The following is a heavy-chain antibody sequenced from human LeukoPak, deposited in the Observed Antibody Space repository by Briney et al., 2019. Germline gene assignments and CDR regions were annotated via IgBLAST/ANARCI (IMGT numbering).Heavy chain of an antibody. CDR2: IRSKAYGGTT. V-gene: IGHV3-49*04. J-gene: IGHJ4*02. CDR3: TRDTYYDYVWGSYRYPFFDY. D-gene: IGHD3-16*02. CDR1: GFTFGDYA. Sequence: GGSLRLSCTASGFTFGDYAMSWVRQAPGKGLEGVGFIRSKAYGGTTEYAASVKGRFTISRDDSKSIAYLQMNSLKTEDTAVYYCTRDTYYDYVWGSYRYPFFDYWGQGTLVTVSS.